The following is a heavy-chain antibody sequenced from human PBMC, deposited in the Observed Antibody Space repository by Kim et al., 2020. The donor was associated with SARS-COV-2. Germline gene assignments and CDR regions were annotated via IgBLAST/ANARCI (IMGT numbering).Heavy chain of an antibody. Sequence: SLKGRVTISVDTSKNQFSLKLSSVTAADTAVYYCARGGITTYGSGSYLSYWGQGTLVTVSS. CDR3: ARGGITTYGSGSYLSY. D-gene: IGHD3-10*01. V-gene: IGHV4-34*01. J-gene: IGHJ4*02.